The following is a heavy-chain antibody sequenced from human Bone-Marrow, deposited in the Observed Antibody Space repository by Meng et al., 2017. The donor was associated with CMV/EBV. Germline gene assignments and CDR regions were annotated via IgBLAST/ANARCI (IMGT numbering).Heavy chain of an antibody. J-gene: IGHJ6*02. D-gene: IGHD2-15*01. CDR1: GYTFTGYY. CDR2: INPNSGGT. Sequence: ASVKVSCKASGYTFTGYYIHWVRQAPGQGLEWMGWINPNSGGTHYAQTFQGRVTMTRDTSISTAYMELTGLRSDDTAVYYCAREELGGPASGMDVWGQGTTVTVSS. CDR3: AREELGGPASGMDV. V-gene: IGHV1-2*02.